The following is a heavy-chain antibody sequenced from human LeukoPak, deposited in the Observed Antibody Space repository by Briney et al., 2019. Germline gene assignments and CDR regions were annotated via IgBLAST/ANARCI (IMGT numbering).Heavy chain of an antibody. CDR2: INYSGSF. V-gene: IGHV4-39*01. J-gene: IGHJ5*02. CDR3: ARRNSGNYYGLFDP. Sequence: SETLSLTCTISGGSISSNNYYWGWIRQPPGKGLEWIGSINYSGSFYYNPSLKSRGTISVETSKNQVSLKVNSVTAADTAVYYCARRNSGNYYGLFDPWGQGTLVTVSS. D-gene: IGHD1-26*01. CDR1: GGSISSNNYY.